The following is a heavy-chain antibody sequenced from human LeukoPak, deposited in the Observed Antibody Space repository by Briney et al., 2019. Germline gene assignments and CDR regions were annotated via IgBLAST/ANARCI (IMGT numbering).Heavy chain of an antibody. V-gene: IGHV4-4*07. CDR3: ASLTSQYYYDSSGYYYIDY. CDR2: IYTSGST. D-gene: IGHD3-22*01. Sequence: SETLSLTCTVSGGSISTYYWSWIRQPAGKGLEWIGRIYTSGSTSYNPSLKSRLTISVDTSKNQFSLKLSSVTAADTAVYYCASLTSQYYYDSSGYYYIDYWGQGTLVTVSS. CDR1: GGSISTYY. J-gene: IGHJ4*02.